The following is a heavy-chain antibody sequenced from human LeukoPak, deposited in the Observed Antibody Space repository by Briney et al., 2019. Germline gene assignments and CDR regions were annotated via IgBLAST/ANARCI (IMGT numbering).Heavy chain of an antibody. Sequence: PSETLSLTCTVSGGSISSSSFYWGWIRQPPGKGLEWIGSIYYRGSTYQNPSLKSRVTISVDTSKNQFSLKLNSVTAADTAVYYCARSYCSSTSCYAVGAFDIWGQGTMVTVSS. CDR3: ARSYCSSTSCYAVGAFDI. CDR1: GGSISSSSFY. D-gene: IGHD2-2*01. CDR2: IYYRGST. V-gene: IGHV4-39*01. J-gene: IGHJ3*02.